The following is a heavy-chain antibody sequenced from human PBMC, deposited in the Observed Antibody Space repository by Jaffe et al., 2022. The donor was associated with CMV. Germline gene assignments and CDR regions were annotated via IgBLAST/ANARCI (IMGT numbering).Heavy chain of an antibody. Sequence: QLQLQESGPGLVKPSETLSLTCTVSGGSISSSSYYWGWIRQPPGKGLEWIGSIYYSGSTYYNPSLKSRVTISVDTSKNQFSLKLSSVTAADTAVYYCARHVVSRPDAFDIWGQGTMVTVSS. CDR1: GGSISSSSYY. V-gene: IGHV4-39*01. CDR3: ARHVVSRPDAFDI. J-gene: IGHJ3*02. CDR2: IYYSGST. D-gene: IGHD2-15*01.